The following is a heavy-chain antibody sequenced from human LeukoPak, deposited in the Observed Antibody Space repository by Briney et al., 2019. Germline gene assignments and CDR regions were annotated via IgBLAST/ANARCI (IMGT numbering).Heavy chain of an antibody. CDR3: ARDYCSSTSCLFDY. J-gene: IGHJ4*02. Sequence: ASVKVSCKASGGTFSSYAISWVRQAPGQGLEWRGGIIPIFGTANYAQKFQGRVTMTRDTSISTAYVELSRLRSDDTAVYYCARDYCSSTSCLFDYWGQGTLVTVSS. CDR1: GGTFSSYA. V-gene: IGHV1-69*05. D-gene: IGHD2-2*01. CDR2: IIPIFGTA.